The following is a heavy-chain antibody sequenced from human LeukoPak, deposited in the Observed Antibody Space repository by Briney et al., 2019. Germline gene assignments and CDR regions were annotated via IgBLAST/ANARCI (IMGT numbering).Heavy chain of an antibody. CDR1: GYTFSDYS. CDR3: ARDRDYAFDA. Sequence: GGPLRLSCATPGYTFSDYSMNWFRQAPGKGLESVAYISGSSATIDYADSVKGRFTISRDNAKNPVYLQMNSLRDEDTAVYYCARDRDYAFDAWGQGTLVTVS. CDR2: ISGSSATI. D-gene: IGHD4-17*01. J-gene: IGHJ4*02. V-gene: IGHV3-48*02.